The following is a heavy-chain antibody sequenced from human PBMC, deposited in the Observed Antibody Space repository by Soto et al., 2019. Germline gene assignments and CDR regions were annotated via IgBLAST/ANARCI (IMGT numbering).Heavy chain of an antibody. V-gene: IGHV1-69*13. Sequence: SVKVSCKASGGTFSSYAISWVRQAPGQGLEWMGGIIPIFGTANYAQKFQGRVTITANESTSTAYMELSSLRSEDTAVYYCARSSDDSSGYYPPNWFDPWGQGTLVTVSS. J-gene: IGHJ5*02. CDR1: GGTFSSYA. D-gene: IGHD3-22*01. CDR2: IIPIFGTA. CDR3: ARSSDDSSGYYPPNWFDP.